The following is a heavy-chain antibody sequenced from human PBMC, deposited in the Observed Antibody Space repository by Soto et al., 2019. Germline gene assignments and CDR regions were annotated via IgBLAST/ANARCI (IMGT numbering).Heavy chain of an antibody. CDR2: IIPIFSTA. Sequence: QVQLVQSGAEVEKPGSSVKVSCKTSGGTFSSYAISWVRQAPGQGLEWMGGIIPIFSTANYAQKFQGRVTITADRSTNTVYMELSSLRPEDTAVYYCARDLNVRSSYNLDYWGQGTLVTVSS. CDR3: ARDLNVRSSYNLDY. D-gene: IGHD5-18*01. J-gene: IGHJ4*02. CDR1: GGTFSSYA. V-gene: IGHV1-69*06.